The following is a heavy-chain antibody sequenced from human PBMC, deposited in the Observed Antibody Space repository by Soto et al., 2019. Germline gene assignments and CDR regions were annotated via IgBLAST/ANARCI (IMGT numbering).Heavy chain of an antibody. CDR3: STMAKTDRSGYSLRWY. D-gene: IGHD3-22*01. CDR2: ISYDGSNK. V-gene: IGHV3-30*03. Sequence: PGGSLRLSCAASGFTFSSYGMHWVRQAPGKGLEWVAVISYDGSNKYYADSVKGRFTISRDNSKNTLYLQMNSLRAEDTAVYYCSTMAKTDRSGYSLRWYWGQGTLVTVSS. CDR1: GFTFSSYG. J-gene: IGHJ4*02.